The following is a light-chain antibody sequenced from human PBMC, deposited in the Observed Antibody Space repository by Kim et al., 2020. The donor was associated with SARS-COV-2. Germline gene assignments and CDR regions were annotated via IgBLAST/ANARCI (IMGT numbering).Light chain of an antibody. CDR1: SSDVGAYNY. CDR2: DVS. CDR3: SSKTTSSTLV. Sequence: GQSIANSCTGTSSDVGAYNYVSWYQQLPGKAPKLMIYDVSVRPSGVSNRFSGSKSGNTASLAISGLQAEDEADYYCSSKTTSSTLVFGTGTKVTVL. V-gene: IGLV2-14*03. J-gene: IGLJ1*01.